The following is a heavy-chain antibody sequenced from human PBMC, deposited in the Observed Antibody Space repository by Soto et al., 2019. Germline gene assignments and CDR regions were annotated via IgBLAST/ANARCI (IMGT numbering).Heavy chain of an antibody. CDR1: GFTFSSYG. CDR2: ISYDGSNK. J-gene: IGHJ3*02. V-gene: IGHV3-30*18. Sequence: GGSLRLSCAASGFTFSSYGMHRVRQAPGKGLEWVAVISYDGSNKYYADSVKGRFTISRDNSKNTLYLQMNSLRAEDTAVYYCAEVFVDSRDAFDIWGQGTMVTVSS. CDR3: AEVFVDSRDAFDI. D-gene: IGHD3-10*02.